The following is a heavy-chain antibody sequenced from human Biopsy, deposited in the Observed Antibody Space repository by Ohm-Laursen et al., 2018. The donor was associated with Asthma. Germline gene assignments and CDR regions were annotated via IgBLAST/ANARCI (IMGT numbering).Heavy chain of an antibody. J-gene: IGHJ1*01. Sequence: GSLRLSCTATGFTFGDYWMSWVRQVPGKGLEWVANIKHDGSEKNHVDSLKGRFTISGDNAKNSLYLQMNSLRAEDTAVYYCARTFHFWSPYHAEHYQLWDQGTLVTVSS. CDR3: ARTFHFWSPYHAEHYQL. CDR2: IKHDGSEK. V-gene: IGHV3-7*01. D-gene: IGHD3-3*02. CDR1: GFTFGDYW.